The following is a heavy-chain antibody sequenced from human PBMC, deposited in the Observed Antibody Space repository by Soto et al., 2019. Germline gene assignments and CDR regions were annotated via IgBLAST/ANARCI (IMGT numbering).Heavy chain of an antibody. V-gene: IGHV2-26*01. CDR2: IFWNGEK. D-gene: IGHD3-16*01. CDR3: AHVRQGDGDHSYDY. Sequence: QVTLKESGPVLVKPTETLTLTCAVSGFSPRDSKVGVSWIRQPPGKALEWLAHIFWNGEKSHSTSLERRLTSSKDPSKGQVVLTMTNMDPVDTATYFCAHVRQGDGDHSYDYWGRGTLVTGSS. J-gene: IGHJ4*02. CDR1: GFSPRDSKVG.